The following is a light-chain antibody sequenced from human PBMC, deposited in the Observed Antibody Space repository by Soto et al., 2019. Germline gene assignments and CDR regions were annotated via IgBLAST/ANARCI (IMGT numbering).Light chain of an antibody. CDR2: DAS. CDR3: QQYSTYPWT. CDR1: QSISSW. J-gene: IGKJ1*01. V-gene: IGKV1-5*01. Sequence: DSQMTQSPPSLSASVVDIFTITFRSSQSISSWLAWYQQKPGKAPKVLIFDASSLESGVPSRFSGSGSATEFTLTISSLQPDDFATYYCQQYSTYPWTFGQGTKVDIK.